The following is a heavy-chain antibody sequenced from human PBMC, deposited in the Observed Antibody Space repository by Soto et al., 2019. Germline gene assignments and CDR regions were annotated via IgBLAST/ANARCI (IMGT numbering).Heavy chain of an antibody. V-gene: IGHV4-30-4*01. D-gene: IGHD6-13*01. Sequence: SETLSLTCTVSGGSISSGDYYWSWIRQPPGKGLEWIGYIYYSGSTYYNQSLKNRVTISVDTSKNQFSLKLRSVTAADMAMFYCARDAAAAPIEGQWLASGYAFDIWGQGTMVTVSS. CDR1: GGSISSGDYY. CDR2: IYYSGST. CDR3: ARDAAAAPIEGQWLASGYAFDI. J-gene: IGHJ3*02.